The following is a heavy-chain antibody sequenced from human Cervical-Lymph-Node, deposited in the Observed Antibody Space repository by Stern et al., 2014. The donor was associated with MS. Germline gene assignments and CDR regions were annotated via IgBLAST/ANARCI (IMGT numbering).Heavy chain of an antibody. CDR1: GFTFSAFD. Sequence: EVQLVESGGGLAPPGGSLRLSCAASGFTFSAFDMHWVRQGIGKGLEWVAALESNGDTYYGGSAKCRFAISRENAANSLYLQMNNLKVGDTAVYYCVREAADSSSFDFWGQGTLVTVSS. CDR3: VREAADSSSFDF. CDR2: LESNGDT. V-gene: IGHV3-13*01. J-gene: IGHJ4*02. D-gene: IGHD3-22*01.